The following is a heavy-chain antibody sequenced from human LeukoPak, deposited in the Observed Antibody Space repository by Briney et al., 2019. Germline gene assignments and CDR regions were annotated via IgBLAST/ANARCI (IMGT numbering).Heavy chain of an antibody. Sequence: SETLSLTCTVSGGSISSHYWSWIRQPPGKGLEWIGYIYYSETTNYNPSLKSRVTISVDTSKNQFSLKLSSVTAADTAVYYCARHNPYSSGWYWFDPWGQGTLVTVSS. CDR1: GGSISSHY. D-gene: IGHD6-19*01. J-gene: IGHJ5*02. CDR3: ARHNPYSSGWYWFDP. CDR2: IYYSETT. V-gene: IGHV4-59*08.